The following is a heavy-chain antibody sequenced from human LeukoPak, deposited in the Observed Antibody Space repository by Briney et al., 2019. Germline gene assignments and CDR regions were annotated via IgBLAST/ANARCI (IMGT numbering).Heavy chain of an antibody. V-gene: IGHV4-61*02. CDR2: IYTSGST. CDR1: GGSISSGSYY. J-gene: IGHJ4*02. CDR3: ARLSSGYKYYFDY. D-gene: IGHD3-22*01. Sequence: PSETLSLTCTVSGGSISSGSYYWSWIRQPAGKGLEWIGRIYTSGSTNYNPSLKSRVTTSVDTSKNQFSLKLSSVTAADTAVYYCARLSSGYKYYFDYWGQGTLVTVSS.